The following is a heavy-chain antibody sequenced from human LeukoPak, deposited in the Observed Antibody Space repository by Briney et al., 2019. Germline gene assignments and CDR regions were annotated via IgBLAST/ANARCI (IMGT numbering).Heavy chain of an antibody. CDR1: GYTFTSYW. CDR2: IYPDDSDT. J-gene: IGHJ6*03. D-gene: IGHD2-8*01. Sequence: GESLQISCKGSGYTFTSYWIGWVRQLPGKGLEWMGIIYPDDSDTKYSPSFQGQVTISADKSISTACLQWSSLKASDTAMYYCARLAFCTNAVCFSNYYYSMDVWGRGTTVTVSS. V-gene: IGHV5-51*01. CDR3: ARLAFCTNAVCFSNYYYSMDV.